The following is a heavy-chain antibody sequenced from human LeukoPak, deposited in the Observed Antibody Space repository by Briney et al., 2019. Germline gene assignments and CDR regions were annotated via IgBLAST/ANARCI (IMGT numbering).Heavy chain of an antibody. Sequence: SVKVSCKASGGTFSSYAISWVRQAPGQGLEWMGGIIPIFGTANYAQKFQGRVTITADESTSTAYMELSNLRSEDTAVYYCARGSYGSGSYYIHYYYGMDVWGKGTTVTVSS. J-gene: IGHJ6*04. D-gene: IGHD3-10*01. CDR3: ARGSYGSGSYYIHYYYGMDV. CDR2: IIPIFGTA. CDR1: GGTFSSYA. V-gene: IGHV1-69*01.